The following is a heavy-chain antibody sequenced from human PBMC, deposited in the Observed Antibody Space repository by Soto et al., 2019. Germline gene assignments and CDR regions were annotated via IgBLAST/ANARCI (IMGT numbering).Heavy chain of an antibody. Sequence: ASVKVSCKASGYTFSSYGVSWVRQAHGQGLEWMGWISTYNGYTNYAQNLQGRVIMTTDTSTSTAYMELRSLRSDDTAVYYCAKEGPATYYYDRSGYNFYGMDVWGQGTTVTVSS. CDR1: GYTFSSYG. J-gene: IGHJ6*02. D-gene: IGHD3-22*01. V-gene: IGHV1-18*01. CDR3: AKEGPATYYYDRSGYNFYGMDV. CDR2: ISTYNGYT.